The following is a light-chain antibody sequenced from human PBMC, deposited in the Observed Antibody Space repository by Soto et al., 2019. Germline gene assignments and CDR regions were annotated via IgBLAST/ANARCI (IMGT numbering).Light chain of an antibody. Sequence: EIVMTQSPATLSVSPGERATLSCRASQTINRNLAWYHQRPGQPPRLLMYGASTRATGVPDRFRGSGSGTEFSLTISSLQSDDFGVYYCQHNNNWPLTFGRGTKVDIK. CDR2: GAS. CDR3: QHNNNWPLT. J-gene: IGKJ1*01. CDR1: QTINRN. V-gene: IGKV3-15*01.